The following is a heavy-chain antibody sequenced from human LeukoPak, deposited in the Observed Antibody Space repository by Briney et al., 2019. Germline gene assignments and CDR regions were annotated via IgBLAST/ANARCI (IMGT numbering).Heavy chain of an antibody. Sequence: PGGSLRLSCAASGLTFRNYWMSWIRQAPGKGLEWAAHISEDGSNKYHVDSVKGRFTISRDNAKNSLYLQMNSLRVEDTAVYYCVSWSGXXXVXSEXXXXSXGQGTLVTVSS. CDR3: VSWSGXXXVXSEXXXXS. CDR1: GLTFRNYW. CDR2: ISEDGSNK. J-gene: IGHJ4*02. V-gene: IGHV3-7*01.